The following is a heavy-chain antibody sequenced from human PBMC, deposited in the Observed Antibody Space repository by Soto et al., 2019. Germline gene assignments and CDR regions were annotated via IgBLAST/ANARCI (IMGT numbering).Heavy chain of an antibody. CDR1: GFTFSSYS. CDR3: ARAPYYYDSSGYYPFDY. V-gene: IGHV3-21*01. CDR2: ISSSSSYI. D-gene: IGHD3-22*01. Sequence: GGSLRLSCAASGFTFSSYSMNWVRQAPGKGLEWVSSISSSSSYIYYADSVKGRFTISRDNAKNSLYLQMNSLRAEDTAVYYCARAPYYYDSSGYYPFDYWGQGTLVTV. J-gene: IGHJ4*02.